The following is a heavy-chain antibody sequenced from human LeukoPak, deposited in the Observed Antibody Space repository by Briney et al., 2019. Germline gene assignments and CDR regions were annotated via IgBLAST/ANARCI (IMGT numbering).Heavy chain of an antibody. J-gene: IGHJ4*02. CDR2: IYSDGST. CDR1: GFSDSTSY. Sequence: SGGSLRLSCAASGFSDSTSYINWVRQAPGKGLEWVSVIYSDGSTKYADSVKARFTISRDNSKNTVYLQMKSLRVEDTAVYYCARGTLDNWGQGTLVTVSS. D-gene: IGHD3/OR15-3a*01. V-gene: IGHV3-53*01. CDR3: ARGTLDN.